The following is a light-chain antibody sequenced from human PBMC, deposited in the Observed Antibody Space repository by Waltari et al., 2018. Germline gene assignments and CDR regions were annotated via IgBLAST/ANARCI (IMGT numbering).Light chain of an antibody. V-gene: IGLV2-11*01. CDR1: SSDVGGYNY. CDR3: CSYAGSDIFGV. CDR2: DVN. Sequence: QSALTQPRSVSGSPGQSVTISCTGTSSDVGGYNYVSWYQQHPGKAPKLMIHDVNKRPSGVPDRFSGSKSGNTASLPISGLRAEDEADYYCCSYAGSDIFGVFGGGTKLTVL. J-gene: IGLJ2*01.